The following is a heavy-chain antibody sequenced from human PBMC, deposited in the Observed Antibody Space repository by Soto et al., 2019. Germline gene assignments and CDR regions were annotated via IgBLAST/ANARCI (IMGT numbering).Heavy chain of an antibody. Sequence: ASVKVSCKASGYTFSSYYMHWVRQAPGQGLEWMGRINPVGGSTSYAQKFQGRVTMTRDTSTSTVYMELRSLRSEDTAVYYFARDPPALYYSCGQPXLEYGGQGTLVXVXS. J-gene: IGHJ4*02. D-gene: IGHD2-15*01. CDR1: GYTFSSYY. CDR3: ARDPPALYYSCGQPXLEY. CDR2: INPVGGST. V-gene: IGHV1-46*01.